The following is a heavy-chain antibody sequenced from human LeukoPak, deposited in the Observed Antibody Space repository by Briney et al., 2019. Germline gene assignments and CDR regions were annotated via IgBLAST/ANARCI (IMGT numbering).Heavy chain of an antibody. D-gene: IGHD1-26*01. Sequence: SETLSLTCTVSGGTISSFYWSWIRQPPGKGLEWIGCIYYSGSTNYNPSLKSRVTISLDSSKNQFSLRLSSMTAADTAVYYCARGMGSPDYWGQGTLVTVSS. CDR1: GGTISSFY. CDR2: IYYSGST. CDR3: ARGMGSPDY. J-gene: IGHJ4*02. V-gene: IGHV4-59*01.